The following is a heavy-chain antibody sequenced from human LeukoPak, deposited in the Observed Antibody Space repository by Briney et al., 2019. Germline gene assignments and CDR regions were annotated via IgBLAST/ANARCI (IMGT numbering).Heavy chain of an antibody. CDR3: ARGPPKIVVVTRGAFDI. CDR1: GASFSGYY. Sequence: SETLSLTCAVYGASFSGYYWTWIRQPPGKGLEWIGEINHSGSTNYNPSLKSRVTISVDTSKNQFSLKLSSVTAADTAVYYCARGPPKIVVVTRGAFDIWGQGTMVTVSS. CDR2: INHSGST. D-gene: IGHD3-22*01. V-gene: IGHV4-34*01. J-gene: IGHJ3*02.